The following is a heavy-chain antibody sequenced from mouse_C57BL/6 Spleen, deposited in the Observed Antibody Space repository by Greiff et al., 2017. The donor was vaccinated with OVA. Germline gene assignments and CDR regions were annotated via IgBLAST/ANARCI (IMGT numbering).Heavy chain of an antibody. Sequence: VQLQQPGAELVMPGASVKLSCKASGYTFTSYWMHWVKQRPGQGLEWIGEIDPSDSYTKYNQKFKGKSTVTVDKSSSTAYMQLSSLTSEDSAVYYCARSNYGRGFAYWGQGTLVTVSA. CDR3: ARSNYGRGFAY. CDR1: GYTFTSYW. J-gene: IGHJ3*01. D-gene: IGHD1-1*01. CDR2: IDPSDSYT. V-gene: IGHV1-69*01.